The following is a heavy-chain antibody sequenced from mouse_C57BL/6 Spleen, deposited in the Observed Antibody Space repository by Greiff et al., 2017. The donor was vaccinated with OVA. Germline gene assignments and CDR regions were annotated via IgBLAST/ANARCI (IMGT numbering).Heavy chain of an antibody. CDR3: ARERHYFDY. Sequence: QVQLQQPGAELVMPGASVKLSCKASGYTFTSYWMHWVKQRPGQGLEWIGEIDPSDSYNNYNQKFKGKSTLTVDKSSSTAYMQLSSLTSEDSAVYYCARERHYFDYWGQGTTLTVSS. CDR1: GYTFTSYW. V-gene: IGHV1-69*01. CDR2: IDPSDSYN. J-gene: IGHJ2*01.